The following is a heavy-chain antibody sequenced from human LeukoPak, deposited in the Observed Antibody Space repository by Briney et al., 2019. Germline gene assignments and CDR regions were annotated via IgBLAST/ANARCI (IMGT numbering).Heavy chain of an antibody. J-gene: IGHJ4*02. CDR2: IRSKTEGETK. Sequence: GGSLRLSCAVSRITFRNAWMSWVRRAPGKGLEWVARIRSKTEGETKEYAASVKGRFTISRDDSRSRLYLQMNSLKTEDTAVYYCATGVVTGTSHWGQGTLVTVSS. CDR1: RITFRNAW. D-gene: IGHD1-1*01. V-gene: IGHV3-15*01. CDR3: ATGVVTGTSH.